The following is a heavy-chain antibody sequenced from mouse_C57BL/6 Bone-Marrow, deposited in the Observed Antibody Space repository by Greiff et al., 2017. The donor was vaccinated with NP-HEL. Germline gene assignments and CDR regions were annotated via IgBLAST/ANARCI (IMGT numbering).Heavy chain of an antibody. CDR2: INPSTGGT. J-gene: IGHJ4*01. CDR1: GYSFTGYY. Sequence: EVQLQQSGPELVKPGASVKISCKASGYSFTGYYMNWVKQSPEKSLEWIGEINPSTGGTTYNQKFKAKATLTVDKSSSTAYMQLKSLTSEDSAVYYCARGRVTTVVPMRYWGQGTSVTVSS. D-gene: IGHD1-1*01. V-gene: IGHV1-42*01. CDR3: ARGRVTTVVPMRY.